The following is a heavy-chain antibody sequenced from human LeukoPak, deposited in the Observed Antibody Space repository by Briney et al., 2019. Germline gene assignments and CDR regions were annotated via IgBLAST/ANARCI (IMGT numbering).Heavy chain of an antibody. V-gene: IGHV3-48*01. CDR3: ARGSAWSFDY. D-gene: IGHD6-19*01. CDR1: GFTFSSYS. CDR2: ISSSSSTI. J-gene: IGHJ4*02. Sequence: GGSLRLSCAASGFTFSSYSMNWVRQAPGKGLEWVSYISSSSSTIYYADSVKGRFTISRDNAKNSLYLQMNSLRAEDTAVYYCARGSAWSFDYWGQGTLDTVSS.